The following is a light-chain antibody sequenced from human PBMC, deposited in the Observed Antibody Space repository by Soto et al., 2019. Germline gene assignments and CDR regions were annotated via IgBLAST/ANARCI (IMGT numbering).Light chain of an antibody. CDR3: HQYDDLLS. J-gene: IGKJ4*01. V-gene: IGKV1-33*01. Sequence: DIQMTQSPSSLSASVGDRVTITCQASQDIAKYLNWYQQKPGNAPKLLIYDASELHAGVPSRFSGSGSGTDFTFTISSVKPEDFATYYCHQYDDLLSFGGGTKVEIK. CDR1: QDIAKY. CDR2: DAS.